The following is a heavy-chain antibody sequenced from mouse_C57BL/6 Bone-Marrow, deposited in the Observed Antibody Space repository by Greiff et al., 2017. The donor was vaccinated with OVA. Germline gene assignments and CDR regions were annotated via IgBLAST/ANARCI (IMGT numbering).Heavy chain of an antibody. CDR1: GFTFSSYG. D-gene: IGHD4-1*01. Sequence: EVNVVESGGDLVKPGGSLKLSCAASGFTFSSYGMSWVRQTPDQRLEWVATISSGGSYTYYPDSVKGRFTISRDNAKSTLYLQMSSLKSEDTAMYYCATNCIFAYWGQGNLVTVSA. CDR3: ATNCIFAY. J-gene: IGHJ3*01. CDR2: ISSGGSYT. V-gene: IGHV5-6*01.